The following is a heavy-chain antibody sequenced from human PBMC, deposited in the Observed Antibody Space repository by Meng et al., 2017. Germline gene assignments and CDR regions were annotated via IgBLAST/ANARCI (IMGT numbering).Heavy chain of an antibody. D-gene: IGHD3-10*01. V-gene: IGHV3-30*10. J-gene: IGHJ4*02. CDR2: ISYDGSNK. Sequence: VQLVEAGGGVFQPRSFLRLSCAASGFTLSSNAMQWVRKAPGKGLECVAIISYDGSNKYYTASVKGRFTISRDHSKNTLYLQMNSLRAEDTAVYYCASMGYWGQGTLVTVSS. CDR3: ASMGY. CDR1: GFTLSSNA.